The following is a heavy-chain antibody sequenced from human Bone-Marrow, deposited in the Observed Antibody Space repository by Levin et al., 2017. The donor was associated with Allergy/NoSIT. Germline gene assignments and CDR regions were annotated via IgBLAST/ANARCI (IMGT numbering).Heavy chain of an antibody. CDR1: GYIFSSYG. J-gene: IGHJ4*02. V-gene: IGHV3-30*18. CDR2: ISHDGSNK. CDR3: AKEYFFFDVSGYFDS. Sequence: SCAASGYIFSSYGIHWVRQAPGKGLEWVAFISHDGSNKDYLDSVKGRFSVSRDNSKNMVSLQMSSLGAEDTAVYFCAKEYFFFDVSGYFDSWGQGTLVTVSA. D-gene: IGHD1-26*01.